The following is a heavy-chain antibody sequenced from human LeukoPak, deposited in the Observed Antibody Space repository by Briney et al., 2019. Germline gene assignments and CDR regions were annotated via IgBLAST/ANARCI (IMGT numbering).Heavy chain of an antibody. CDR2: ISYDGSNK. D-gene: IGHD1-26*01. CDR1: GFTFSSYA. J-gene: IGHJ4*02. Sequence: PGGSLRLSCAASGFTFSSYAMHWVRQAPGKGLEWVAVISYDGSNKYYADSVKGRFTISRDNSKNTLYLQMNSLRAEDTAVYYCARENKVGALGSVGYWGQGTLVTVSS. CDR3: ARENKVGALGSVGY. V-gene: IGHV3-30-3*01.